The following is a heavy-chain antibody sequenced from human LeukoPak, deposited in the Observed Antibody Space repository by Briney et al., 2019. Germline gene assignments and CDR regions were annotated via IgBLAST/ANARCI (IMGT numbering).Heavy chain of an antibody. J-gene: IGHJ4*02. CDR3: ARVTDSSGWYWYFDY. D-gene: IGHD6-19*01. Sequence: GGSLRVSCAASGFTFSSYGMHWVRQAPGKGLEWVAVIWYVGGNKYYADSVKGRFTISRDNSKNTLYLQMNSLRAEDTAVYYCARVTDSSGWYWYFDYWGQGTLVTVSS. CDR1: GFTFSSYG. V-gene: IGHV3-33*01. CDR2: IWYVGGNK.